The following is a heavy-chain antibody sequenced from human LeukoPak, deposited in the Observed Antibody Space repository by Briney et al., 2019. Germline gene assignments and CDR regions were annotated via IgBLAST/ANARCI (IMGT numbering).Heavy chain of an antibody. Sequence: PSETLSLTCTVSGGSISSGDYYWSWIRQPPGKGLEWIGYIYYSGSTYYSPSLKSRVTISVDTSKNQFSLKLSSVTAADTAVYYCARGSGNSGWFDPWGQGTLVTASS. D-gene: IGHD4-23*01. CDR1: GGSISSGDYY. V-gene: IGHV4-30-4*08. CDR3: ARGSGNSGWFDP. CDR2: IYYSGST. J-gene: IGHJ5*02.